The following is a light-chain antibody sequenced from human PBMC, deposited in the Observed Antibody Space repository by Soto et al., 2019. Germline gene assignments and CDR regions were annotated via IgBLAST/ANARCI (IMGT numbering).Light chain of an antibody. V-gene: IGKV3-20*01. Sequence: ESVLTLYPGTLSLSPGQRATLSCSASQSVSSGNLAWYQQKPGQAPRLLIYGTSNRATGIPDRFTGSGSGTEFTLTIIRLEREDFAVYYCQQYGTSPKTFGQGSKVDIK. CDR2: GTS. CDR1: QSVSSGN. CDR3: QQYGTSPKT. J-gene: IGKJ1*01.